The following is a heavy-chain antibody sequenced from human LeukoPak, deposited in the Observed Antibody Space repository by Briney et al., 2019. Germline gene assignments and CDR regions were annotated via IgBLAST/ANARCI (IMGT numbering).Heavy chain of an antibody. J-gene: IGHJ6*02. V-gene: IGHV1-18*01. D-gene: IGHD6-19*01. Sequence: ASVKVSCTASGYTFTSYGISWVRQAPGQGLEWMGWISAYNGNTNYAQKLQGRVTMTTDTSTSTAYMELRRLRSDDTAVYYCARDLSVAGTYYYYYGMDVWGQGTTVTVSS. CDR3: ARDLSVAGTYYYYYGMDV. CDR1: GYTFTSYG. CDR2: ISAYNGNT.